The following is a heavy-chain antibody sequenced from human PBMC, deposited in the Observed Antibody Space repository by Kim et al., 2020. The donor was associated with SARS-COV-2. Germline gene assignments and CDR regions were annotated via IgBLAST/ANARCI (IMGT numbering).Heavy chain of an antibody. CDR3: ARLDLVTPRYYYYGMDV. D-gene: IGHD2-21*02. CDR2: IDPSDSYT. CDR1: GYSFTSYW. V-gene: IGHV5-10-1*01. Sequence: GESLKISCKGSGYSFTSYWISWVRQMPGKGLEWMGRIDPSDSYTNYSPSFQGHVTISADKSISTAYLQWSSLKASDTAMYYCARLDLVTPRYYYYGMDVWGQGTTVTVSS. J-gene: IGHJ6*02.